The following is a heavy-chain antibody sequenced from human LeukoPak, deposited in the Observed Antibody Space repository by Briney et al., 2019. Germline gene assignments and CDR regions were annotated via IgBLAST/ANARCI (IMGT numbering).Heavy chain of an antibody. Sequence: GASVKVSCKASGYTLTSYGISWVRQAPGQGLEWMGWISAYNGNTNYAQKLQGRVTMTTDTSTSTAYMELSSLRSEDTAVYYCATGRPGIAAAGTPGRYWGQGTLVTVSS. CDR3: ATGRPGIAAAGTPGRY. J-gene: IGHJ4*02. CDR1: GYTLTSYG. V-gene: IGHV1-18*01. D-gene: IGHD6-13*01. CDR2: ISAYNGNT.